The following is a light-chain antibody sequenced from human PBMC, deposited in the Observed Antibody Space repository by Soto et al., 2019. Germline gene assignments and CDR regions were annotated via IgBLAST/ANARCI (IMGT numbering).Light chain of an antibody. Sequence: EIVLTQSPATLSLSPGERATLSCRASQSARSYLAWYQQKPGQAPRFLIYGASTRATGIPARFSGSGSGTEFTLTISSLQSEDFAVYYCQQYDNWPLTFGGGTKVDIK. V-gene: IGKV3-15*01. J-gene: IGKJ4*01. CDR2: GAS. CDR3: QQYDNWPLT. CDR1: QSARSY.